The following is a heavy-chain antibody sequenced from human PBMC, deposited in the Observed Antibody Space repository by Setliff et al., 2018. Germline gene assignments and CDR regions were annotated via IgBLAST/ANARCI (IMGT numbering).Heavy chain of an antibody. CDR2: IKRYLDGETT. V-gene: IGHV3-15*01. Sequence: LSCAASGITFKNAWMSWVRQAPGKGLEWVGRIKRYLDGETTDYAVPVIGRFTISRDDSKNTLYLQMNSLKIEDTGVYYCTPELSSPPFYWGQGILVTVSS. CDR1: GITFKNAW. CDR3: TPELSSPPFY. J-gene: IGHJ4*02.